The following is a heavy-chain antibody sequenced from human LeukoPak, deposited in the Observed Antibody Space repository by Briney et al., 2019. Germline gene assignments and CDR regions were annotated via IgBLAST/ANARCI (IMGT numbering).Heavy chain of an antibody. CDR3: ASFTDY. Sequence: PGGSLRLSCAASGFTLSDAWMTWVRQAPGKGLEWVSYISGSGSTIYYADSVKGRLTISRDNAKNSLYLQMNSLRAEDTAVYYCASFTDYWGQGTLVTVSS. V-gene: IGHV3-11*04. CDR1: GFTLSDAW. J-gene: IGHJ4*02. CDR2: ISGSGSTI.